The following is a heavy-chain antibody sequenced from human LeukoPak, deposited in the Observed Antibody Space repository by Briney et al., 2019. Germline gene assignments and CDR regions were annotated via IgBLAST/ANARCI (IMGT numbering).Heavy chain of an antibody. CDR2: IYNTGST. J-gene: IGHJ4*02. Sequence: PSETLSLTCTVSGESIISSYFWSWIRQPAGKGLEWIGRIYNTGSTDFNPSLKSRVTMSVDTSKNQFSLKLSSVTAADTAVYYCAKYASGSLVLWGQGTLATVSS. V-gene: IGHV4-4*07. D-gene: IGHD3-10*01. CDR1: GESIISSYF. CDR3: AKYASGSLVL.